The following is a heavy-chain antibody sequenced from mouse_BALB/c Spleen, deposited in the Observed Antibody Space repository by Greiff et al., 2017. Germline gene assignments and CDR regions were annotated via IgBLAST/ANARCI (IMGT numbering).Heavy chain of an antibody. CDR1: GYTFTDYA. CDR3: ARGYGNYPGYWYFDV. D-gene: IGHD2-10*02. CDR2: ISTYYGDA. J-gene: IGHJ1*01. V-gene: IGHV1S137*01. Sequence: VKLMESGAELVRPGVSVKISCKGSGYTFTDYAMHWVKQSHAKSLEWIGVISTYYGDASYNQKFKGKATMTVDKSSSTAYMELARLTSEDSAIYYCARGYGNYPGYWYFDVWGAGTTVTVSS.